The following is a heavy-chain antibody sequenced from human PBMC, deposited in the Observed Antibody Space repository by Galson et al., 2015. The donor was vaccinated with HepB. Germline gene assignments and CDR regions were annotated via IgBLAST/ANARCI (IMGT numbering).Heavy chain of an antibody. Sequence: SLRLSCAASGFTFSSYAMSWVRQAPGKGLEWVSAISGSGGSTYYADSVKGRFTISRDNSKNTLYLQMNSLRAEDTAVYYCAKPYYGSGRVSLLDAFDIWGQGTMVTVSS. V-gene: IGHV3-23*01. CDR1: GFTFSSYA. D-gene: IGHD3-10*01. J-gene: IGHJ3*02. CDR2: ISGSGGST. CDR3: AKPYYGSGRVSLLDAFDI.